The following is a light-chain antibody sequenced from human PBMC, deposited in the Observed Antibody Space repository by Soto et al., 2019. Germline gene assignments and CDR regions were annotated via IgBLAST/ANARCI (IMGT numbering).Light chain of an antibody. CDR2: HAS. CDR3: QQYDDLPRT. V-gene: IGKV1-33*01. J-gene: IGKJ2*01. Sequence: DIQMTQSPSSLSASVGDRVTITCQAIQDISNNLHWYQVKPGKAPKLLIYHASNLETGVPSRFSGSGSGTDFTFTINSLEPADVATYYCQQYDDLPRTFGQGTKLQVK. CDR1: QDISNN.